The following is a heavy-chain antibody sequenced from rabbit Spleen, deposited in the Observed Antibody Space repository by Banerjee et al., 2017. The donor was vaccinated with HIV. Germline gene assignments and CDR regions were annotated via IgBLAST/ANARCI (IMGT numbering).Heavy chain of an antibody. Sequence: EQLLESGGGLVKPEGSLKLSCTASGFSFSNKAVMCWVRQAPGKGLEWIACIDSGSSGFTYFATWAKGRFTISKTSATTVTLQMTRLTAADTATYFCARDTSSSFSSYGMDLWGPGTLVTVS. CDR1: GFSFSNKAV. V-gene: IGHV1S45*01. CDR3: ARDTSSSFSSYGMDL. J-gene: IGHJ6*01. CDR2: IDSGSSGFT. D-gene: IGHD1-1*01.